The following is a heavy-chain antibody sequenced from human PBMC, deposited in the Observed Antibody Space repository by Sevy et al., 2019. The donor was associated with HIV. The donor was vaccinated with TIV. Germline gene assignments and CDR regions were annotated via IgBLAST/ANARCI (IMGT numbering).Heavy chain of an antibody. J-gene: IGHJ4*02. D-gene: IGHD3-22*01. CDR1: AFTFSIYA. V-gene: IGHV3-23*01. Sequence: GGSLRLSCAASAFTFSIYAMSWVRQAPGKGLEWVSGISGSYNSTYYADSVKGRFTISRDNSKNTLYLQMNSLRAEDTAVYYCAKDLYYDTSLFDYWGQGTLVTVSS. CDR3: AKDLYYDTSLFDY. CDR2: ISGSYNST.